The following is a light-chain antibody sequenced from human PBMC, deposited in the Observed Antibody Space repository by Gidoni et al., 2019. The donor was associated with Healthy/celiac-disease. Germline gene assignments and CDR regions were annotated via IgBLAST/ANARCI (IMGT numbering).Light chain of an antibody. CDR2: GAA. V-gene: IGKV3-15*01. Sequence: EIVMTQSPATLSVSPGERATLSCRASQSVSSNLAWYQQKPGTAPRLLIYGAATRATGIPARFSGSGSGTEFTLTISSLQSEDFAVYYCQQYNSWPPLTFGGXTKVEIK. CDR3: QQYNSWPPLT. J-gene: IGKJ4*01. CDR1: QSVSSN.